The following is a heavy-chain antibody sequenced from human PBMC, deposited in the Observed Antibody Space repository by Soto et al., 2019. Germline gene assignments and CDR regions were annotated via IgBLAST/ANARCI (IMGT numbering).Heavy chain of an antibody. J-gene: IGHJ5*02. CDR1: GGCVTMCGFV. CDR3: AGQTFTIAAASYGRSNWFDP. CDR2: IYFTGNA. V-gene: IGHV4-39*01. D-gene: IGHD6-25*01. Sequence: PSGSLELTCVVCGGCVTMCGFVVGLVRKPPGKGLEWIGTIYFTGNAYYTPSLKSRLTMSIDTSKNEFSLRLNSVTAADTAVYYCAGQTFTIAAASYGRSNWFDPSAPPPLGTVSS.